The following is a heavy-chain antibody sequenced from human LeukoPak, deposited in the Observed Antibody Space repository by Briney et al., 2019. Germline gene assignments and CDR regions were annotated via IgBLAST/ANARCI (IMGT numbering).Heavy chain of an antibody. CDR2: IRYDGSNK. J-gene: IGHJ4*02. CDR1: GFTFSSYG. D-gene: IGHD2-15*01. Sequence: GGSLRLSCAASGFTFSSYGMHWVRQAPGKGLEWVAFIRYDGSNKYYADSVKGRFTISRDNSKNTVYLQMNSLRAEDTAVYYCARGRGLISEDWGQGTLVTVSS. V-gene: IGHV3-30*02. CDR3: ARGRGLISED.